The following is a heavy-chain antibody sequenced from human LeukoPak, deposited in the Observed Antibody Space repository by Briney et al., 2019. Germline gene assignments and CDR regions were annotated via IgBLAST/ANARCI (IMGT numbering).Heavy chain of an antibody. CDR1: GFTFSAYS. Sequence: GGSLRLSCATSGFTFSAYSMNWVRHAPGKGLEWVANINGRGFSIHYADSIKGRFTISRDNTKDLLYLQMTSLRADDTAIYYCAKRNTMVRGGPCFDYWGQGLLVTVSS. J-gene: IGHJ4*02. D-gene: IGHD3-10*01. CDR3: AKRNTMVRGGPCFDY. V-gene: IGHV3-21*04. CDR2: INGRGFSI.